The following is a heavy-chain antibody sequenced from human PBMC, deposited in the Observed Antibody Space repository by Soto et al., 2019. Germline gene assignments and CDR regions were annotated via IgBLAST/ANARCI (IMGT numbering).Heavy chain of an antibody. D-gene: IGHD2-2*01. CDR1: GGSFSGYY. V-gene: IGHV4-34*01. CDR2: INHSGST. J-gene: IGHJ4*02. CDR3: ARGLVCSSTSCQGRLDQIDY. Sequence: SETLSLTCAVYGGSFSGYYWSWTRQPPGKGLEWIGEINHSGSTNYNPSLKSRVTISVDTSKNQFSLKLSSVTAADTAVYYCARGLVCSSTSCQGRLDQIDYWGQGTLVTVSS.